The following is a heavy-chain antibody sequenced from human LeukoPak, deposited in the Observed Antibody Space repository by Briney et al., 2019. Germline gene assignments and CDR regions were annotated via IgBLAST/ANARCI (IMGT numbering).Heavy chain of an antibody. V-gene: IGHV3-48*03. Sequence: QPGGSLILSCAASGFTFSSYEMNWVRQAPGKGLEGVSYISSSGSSIYYADSVKGRFTISRDNAKNSLYLQMNSLRAEDTAVYYCARGPGIAAAGKKYYFAYWGQGTLVTVSS. J-gene: IGHJ4*02. D-gene: IGHD6-13*01. CDR2: ISSSGSSI. CDR1: GFTFSSYE. CDR3: ARGPGIAAAGKKYYFAY.